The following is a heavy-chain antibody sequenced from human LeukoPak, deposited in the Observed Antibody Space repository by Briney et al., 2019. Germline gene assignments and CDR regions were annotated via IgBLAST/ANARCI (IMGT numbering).Heavy chain of an antibody. CDR2: IYTSGST. CDR1: AASISRGSSY. D-gene: IGHD5-18*01. J-gene: IGHJ4*02. Sequence: PSETLSLTCTVSAASISRGSSYWSWVRQPAGKGLEWIGRIYTSGSTNYHPSLKSRVTMAVDTSKTQFSLKLNSVTAADTAVYYCAKSSYSIFDYWGQGTLVTGSS. V-gene: IGHV4-61*02. CDR3: AKSSYSIFDY.